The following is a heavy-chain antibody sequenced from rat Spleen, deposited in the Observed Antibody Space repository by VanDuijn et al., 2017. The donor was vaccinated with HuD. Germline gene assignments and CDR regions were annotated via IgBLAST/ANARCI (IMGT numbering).Heavy chain of an antibody. CDR1: GFTVSDYY. Sequence: EVQLVESDGGLVQPGGSLKLSCAASGFTVSDYYMAWVRQAPTEGLEWVATFSYDGSTTYYRDSVKGRFIISRDNAKSTLYLQMGSPRSEDTATYYCTRQDYGYNYDYWGRGVMVTVSS. CDR3: TRQDYGYNYDY. V-gene: IGHV5-29*01. D-gene: IGHD1-9*01. J-gene: IGHJ2*01. CDR2: FSYDGSTT.